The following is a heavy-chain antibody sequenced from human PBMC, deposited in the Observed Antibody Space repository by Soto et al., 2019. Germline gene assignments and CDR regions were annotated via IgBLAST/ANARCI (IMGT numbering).Heavy chain of an antibody. D-gene: IGHD2-2*01. Sequence: GGSLRLSCAASGFTFSSYWMHWVRQAPGKGLVWVSRINSDGSSTSYADSVKGRFTISRDNAKNTLYLQMNSLRAEDTAVYYCAREALYCSSTSCYRSARGNWFDPWGQGTLVTVSS. CDR3: AREALYCSSTSCYRSARGNWFDP. CDR1: GFTFSSYW. V-gene: IGHV3-74*01. J-gene: IGHJ5*02. CDR2: INSDGSST.